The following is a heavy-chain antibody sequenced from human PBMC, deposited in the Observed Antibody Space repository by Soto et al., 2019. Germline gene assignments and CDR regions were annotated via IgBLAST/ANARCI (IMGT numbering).Heavy chain of an antibody. D-gene: IGHD2-21*02. J-gene: IGHJ3*02. CDR3: AREMNYPLPSGDWYRNDAFDI. CDR1: GFTFSSYS. CDR2: ISSSSSYI. Sequence: GGSLRLSCAASGFTFSSYSMNWVRQAPGKGLEWVSSISSSSSYIYYADSVKGRFTISRDNAKNSLYLQMNSLRAEDTAVYYCAREMNYPLPSGDWYRNDAFDIWGQGTMVTVSS. V-gene: IGHV3-21*01.